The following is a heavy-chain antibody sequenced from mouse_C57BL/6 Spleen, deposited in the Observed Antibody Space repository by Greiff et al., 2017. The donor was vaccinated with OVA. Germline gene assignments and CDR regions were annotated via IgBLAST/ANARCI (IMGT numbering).Heavy chain of an antibody. CDR1: GYAFSSYW. V-gene: IGHV1-80*01. J-gene: IGHJ4*01. CDR3: ARRTTASWMDY. Sequence: QVQLQQSGAELVKPGASVKISCKASGYAFSSYWMNWVKQRPGKGLEWIGQIYPGDGDTNYNGKFKGKATLTADKSSSTAYMQLSSLTSEDSAVYFCARRTTASWMDYWGKGTSVTVSS. CDR2: IYPGDGDT. D-gene: IGHD1-2*01.